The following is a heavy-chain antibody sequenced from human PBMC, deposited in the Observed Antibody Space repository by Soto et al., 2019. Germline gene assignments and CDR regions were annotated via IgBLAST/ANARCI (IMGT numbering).Heavy chain of an antibody. CDR1: GYTFTSYD. CDR2: MNPNNGNT. CDR3: ARESQWLIDY. J-gene: IGHJ4*02. V-gene: IGHV1-8*01. Sequence: QVQLVQSGAEVKKPGASVKVSCKASGYTFTSYDINWVRQATGQGLEWMGWMNPNNGNTGYAQKFXGRXTXTRNTSISTAYMGLSSLRSEDTAVYYCARESQWLIDYWGQGTLVTVSS. D-gene: IGHD6-19*01.